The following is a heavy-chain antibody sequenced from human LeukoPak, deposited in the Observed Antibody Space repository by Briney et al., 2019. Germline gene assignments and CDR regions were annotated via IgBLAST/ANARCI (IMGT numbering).Heavy chain of an antibody. CDR3: ARDYWGSYNWFDP. CDR2: VHPNDGST. CDR1: GYIFISYY. V-gene: IGHV1-46*01. J-gene: IGHJ5*02. Sequence: ASVKVSCKASGYIFISYYMHWVRQAPGQGLEWMGLVHPNDGSTRYTQKFQGRVIMTRDTSTTTVYMELSSLTSEDTAIYYCARDYWGSYNWFDPWGQGTLVTVSS. D-gene: IGHD2-8*02.